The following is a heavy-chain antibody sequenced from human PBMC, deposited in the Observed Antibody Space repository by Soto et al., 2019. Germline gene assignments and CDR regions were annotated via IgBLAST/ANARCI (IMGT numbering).Heavy chain of an antibody. CDR3: ARRRGAALARSFDY. CDR1: DESFSIFD. Sequence: VQVQQWGAGLLKPSETLTLTCAVYDESFSIFDWSWIRQPPGKGLEWIGEISQSGSSNYNQSLKSRVTISGDTSKNPFSLGVSSVTAADTAVYYCARRRGAALARSFDYWGQGAMVSVSS. D-gene: IGHD6-6*01. V-gene: IGHV4-34*01. J-gene: IGHJ4*02. CDR2: ISQSGSS.